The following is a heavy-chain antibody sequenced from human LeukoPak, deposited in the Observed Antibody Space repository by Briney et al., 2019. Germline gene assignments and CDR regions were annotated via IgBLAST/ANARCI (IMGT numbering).Heavy chain of an antibody. J-gene: IGHJ4*02. V-gene: IGHV3-21*01. Sequence: GGSLRLSCTASGFTFSTYSMNWVRQAPGKGLEWVASISDRGTYIYYADSVKGRFTISRDNAKNSLYLQMNSLRAEDTAVYYCAREGRYSSGWYEEWYFDYWGQGTLVTVSS. CDR2: ISDRGTYI. CDR3: AREGRYSSGWYEEWYFDY. D-gene: IGHD6-19*01. CDR1: GFTFSTYS.